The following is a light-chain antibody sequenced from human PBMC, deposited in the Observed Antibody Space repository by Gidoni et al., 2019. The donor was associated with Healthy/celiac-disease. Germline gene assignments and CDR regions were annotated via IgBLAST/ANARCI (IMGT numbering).Light chain of an antibody. CDR3: QQYNNWPPELT. V-gene: IGKV3-15*01. CDR2: GAS. Sequence: EIVMTQSPATLSGSPGERATLSCRASQRVSSNLAWYQQKPGQDPRLLIYGASTRATGIPARFSGSGSGTEFTLTISSLQSEDFAVYYCQQYNNWPPELTFGGGTKVEIK. J-gene: IGKJ4*01. CDR1: QRVSSN.